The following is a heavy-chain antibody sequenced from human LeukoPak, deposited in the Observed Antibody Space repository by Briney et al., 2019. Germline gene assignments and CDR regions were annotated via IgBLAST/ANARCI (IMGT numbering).Heavy chain of an antibody. CDR1: GFTFNTYS. CDR2: ITSSSSTT. V-gene: IGHV3-48*01. D-gene: IGHD6-19*01. J-gene: IGHJ4*02. CDR3: ARDVKSYTSGASYFDY. Sequence: PGGSLRLSCAASGFTFNTYSMNWVRQAPGQGLEWVSYITSSSSTTFYAGSVRGRFTISRDNAKNSLYLQMNSLRAEDTAVYYCARDVKSYTSGASYFDYWGQGTLVTVSS.